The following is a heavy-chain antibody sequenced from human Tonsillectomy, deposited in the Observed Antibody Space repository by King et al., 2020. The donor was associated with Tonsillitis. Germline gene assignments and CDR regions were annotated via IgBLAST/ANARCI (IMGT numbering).Heavy chain of an antibody. D-gene: IGHD2-2*01. CDR1: GFTFGTYG. V-gene: IGHV3-30*04. CDR3: ARGHVEYCSSTICYVEYGLDV. CDR2: ISYDGSSK. Sequence: VQLVESGGGVVQPGRSLRLSCAASGFTFGTYGMHWVRQAPGKGLEWVALISYDGSSKYYADSVKGRFTISRDNSKNTLYLQKNSLRGEDTAVYYCARGHVEYCSSTICYVEYGLDVWGQGATVTVSS. J-gene: IGHJ6*02.